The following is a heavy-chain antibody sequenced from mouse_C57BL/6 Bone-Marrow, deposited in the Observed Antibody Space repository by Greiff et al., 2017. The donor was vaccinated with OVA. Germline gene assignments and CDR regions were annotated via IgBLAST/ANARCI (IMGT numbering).Heavy chain of an antibody. CDR1: GFNIKDDY. V-gene: IGHV14-4*01. CDR2: IDPENGDT. D-gene: IGHD3-3*01. Sequence: EVKLVESGAELVRPGASVKLSCTASGFNIKDDYMHWVKQRPEQGLEWIGWIDPENGDTEYASKFQGKATITADTSSNTAYLQLSSLTSEDTAVYYCTTWGRGVDYWGQGTTLTVSS. J-gene: IGHJ2*01. CDR3: TTWGRGVDY.